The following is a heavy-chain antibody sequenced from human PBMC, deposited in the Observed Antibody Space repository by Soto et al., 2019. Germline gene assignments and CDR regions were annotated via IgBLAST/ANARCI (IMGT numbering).Heavy chain of an antibody. V-gene: IGHV3-33*01. CDR2: IWDDGSKK. CDR3: VRGANTTGAFDI. D-gene: IGHD1-26*01. J-gene: IGHJ3*02. CDR1: GFTFSNYG. Sequence: QVQLVESGGGVVQPGRSLRLCCAASGFTFSNYGLHWVRQAPGKGLEWVAVIWDDGSKKYYADSVKGRFTISRDNSENMVYLQMNSLRAEDTAVYYCVRGANTTGAFDIWDQGTMVTVFS.